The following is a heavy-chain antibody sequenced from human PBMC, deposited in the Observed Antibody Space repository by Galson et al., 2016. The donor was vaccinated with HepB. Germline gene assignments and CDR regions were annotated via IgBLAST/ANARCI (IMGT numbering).Heavy chain of an antibody. CDR3: TTGRGHDSGSYFTD. D-gene: IGHD1-26*01. Sequence: SLRLSCAASGFTFSNAWMTWVRQAPGKGLEWVGRIKSKTDGGTTYYAAPVKDKFTISRDDSKNTLYHQLNSLKTEDTAVYYCTTGRGHDSGSYFTDWGQGTLVTVSS. CDR1: GFTFSNAW. CDR2: IKSKTDGGTT. J-gene: IGHJ4*02. V-gene: IGHV3-15*01.